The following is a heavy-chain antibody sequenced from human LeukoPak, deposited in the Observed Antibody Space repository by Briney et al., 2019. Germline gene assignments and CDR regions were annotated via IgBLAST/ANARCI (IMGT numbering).Heavy chain of an antibody. CDR2: IYYSGTT. V-gene: IGHV4-59*01. CDR3: VRSRSGTYGWFDP. Sequence: SGTLSLTCTVSGGSITSYYWSWIRQPPGKGLEWIGYIYYSGTTNYNPSLKSRVTISVDTSNNQFSLTVNSMTAADTAVYYCVRSRSGTYGWFDPWGQGTLVTV. J-gene: IGHJ5*02. D-gene: IGHD4-17*01. CDR1: GGSITSYY.